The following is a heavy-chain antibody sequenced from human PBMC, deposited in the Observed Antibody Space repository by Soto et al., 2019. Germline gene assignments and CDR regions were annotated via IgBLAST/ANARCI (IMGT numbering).Heavy chain of an antibody. CDR1: GFTFSSYW. CDR2: MNSDGSTT. J-gene: IGHJ3*02. Sequence: GGSLILSCAASGFTFSSYWMHWVRQAPGKGLVWVSRMNSDGSTTNYADSVKGRFTISRDNARNTLYLQMNSLRAEDTAVYYCAAYKTSSHAAFDIWGRGTLVTVS. D-gene: IGHD1-20*01. CDR3: AAYKTSSHAAFDI. V-gene: IGHV3-74*01.